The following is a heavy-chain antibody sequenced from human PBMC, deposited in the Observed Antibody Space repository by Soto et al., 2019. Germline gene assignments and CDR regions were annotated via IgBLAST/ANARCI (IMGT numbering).Heavy chain of an antibody. CDR1: GFTFSSYA. J-gene: IGHJ4*02. Sequence: EVQLVESGGGLVQPGGSLRLSCSASGFTFSSYAMHWVRQAPGKGLEYVSAFSSNGGSTYYADSVKGRFTISRDNSKNTLYLQMSSLRAEDTAVYYCVKDLDSGSYYWYYFDYWGQGTLVTVSS. V-gene: IGHV3-64D*08. CDR2: FSSNGGST. D-gene: IGHD1-26*01. CDR3: VKDLDSGSYYWYYFDY.